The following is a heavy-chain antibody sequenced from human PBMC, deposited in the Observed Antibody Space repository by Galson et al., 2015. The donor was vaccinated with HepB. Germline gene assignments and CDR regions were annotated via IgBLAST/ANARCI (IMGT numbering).Heavy chain of an antibody. CDR3: ARNTPASGYHGLHY. Sequence: SLRLSCAASGFTFSNYGMHWVRQAPGKGLEWVAYIQYNGFTKYYGDSVTGRFTISRDNSKNTLYLPMNSLRPEDTALYHCARNTPASGYHGLHYGGQGTLVTVSS. J-gene: IGHJ4*02. CDR2: IQYNGFTK. V-gene: IGHV3-30*02. CDR1: GFTFSNYG. D-gene: IGHD6-25*01.